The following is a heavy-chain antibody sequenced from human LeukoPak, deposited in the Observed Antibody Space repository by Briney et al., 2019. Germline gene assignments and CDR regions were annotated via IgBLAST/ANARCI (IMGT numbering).Heavy chain of an antibody. CDR3: VRDDNSNYDILTGYYYYYYYGMDV. Sequence: GGSLRLSCAASGFPFSDYSMNWVRQAPGKGLEWVSSISGRSDYIYSADSVKGRFTISRDNAKNSLYLQMTSLRAEDTAVYFCVRDDNSNYDILTGYYYYYYYGMDVWGQGTTVTVSS. CDR1: GFPFSDYS. CDR2: ISGRSDYI. V-gene: IGHV3-21*01. D-gene: IGHD3-9*01. J-gene: IGHJ6*02.